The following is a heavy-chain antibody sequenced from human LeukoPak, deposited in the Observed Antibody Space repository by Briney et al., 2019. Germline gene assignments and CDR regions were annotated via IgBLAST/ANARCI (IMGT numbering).Heavy chain of an antibody. CDR1: GYTFTSYG. CDR2: INPSGGST. D-gene: IGHD3-10*01. J-gene: IGHJ4*02. CDR3: ARGPAWFGESYFDY. Sequence: ASVKVSCKASGYTFTSYGISWVRQAPGQGLEWMGVINPSGGSTSYAQEFQGRVTMTRDTSTSTVYMDLRSLRSEDTAVYYCARGPAWFGESYFDYWGQGTLVTVSS. V-gene: IGHV1-46*01.